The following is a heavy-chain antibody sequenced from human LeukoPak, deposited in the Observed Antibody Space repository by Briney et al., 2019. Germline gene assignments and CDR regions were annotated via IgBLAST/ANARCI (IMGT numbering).Heavy chain of an antibody. CDR2: IYYSGST. CDR3: ARAGGSEFTYYDYVWAKGGAFDI. Sequence: SETLSLTCTVSGGSISGYYWSWIRQPPGKGLERIGYIYYSGSTSYKPSLKSRVTISVDTSKNQFSLKLTSVTAADTAVYYCARAGGSEFTYYDYVWAKGGAFDIWGQGTMVTVSS. V-gene: IGHV4-59*01. J-gene: IGHJ3*02. CDR1: GGSISGYY. D-gene: IGHD3-16*01.